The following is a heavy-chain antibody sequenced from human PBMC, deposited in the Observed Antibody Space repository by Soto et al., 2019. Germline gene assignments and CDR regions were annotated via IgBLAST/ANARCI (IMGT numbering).Heavy chain of an antibody. CDR3: AKDFTHGAIYYYFDY. CDR2: ISYDGSNK. CDR1: GFTFSSYG. D-gene: IGHD2-2*02. Sequence: GGSLRLSCAASGFTFSSYGMHWVRQAPGKGLEWVAVISYDGSNKYYADSVKGRFTISRDNSKNTLYLQMNSLRAEDTAVYYCAKDFTHGAIYYYFDYWGQGTLVTVSS. V-gene: IGHV3-30*18. J-gene: IGHJ4*02.